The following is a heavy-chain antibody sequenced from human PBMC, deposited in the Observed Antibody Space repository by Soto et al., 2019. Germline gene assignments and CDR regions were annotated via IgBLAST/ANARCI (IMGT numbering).Heavy chain of an antibody. V-gene: IGHV3-7*03. J-gene: IGHJ3*02. CDR3: ARDFALVPAAKGGAFDI. CDR1: GFTFSSYW. D-gene: IGHD2-2*01. Sequence: EVQLVESGGGLVQPGGSLRLSCAASGFTFSSYWMSWVRQAPGKGLEWVANIKQDGSEKYYVDSVKGRFTISRDNAKNSLYLQTNSLRAEDTAVYYCARDFALVPAAKGGAFDIWGQGTMVTVSS. CDR2: IKQDGSEK.